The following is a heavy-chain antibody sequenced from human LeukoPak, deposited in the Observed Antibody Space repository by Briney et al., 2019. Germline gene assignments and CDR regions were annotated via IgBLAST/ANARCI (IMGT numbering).Heavy chain of an antibody. CDR3: AQDEGFSWHVWWDH. CDR2: ISDSGGNT. CDR1: GFTFSSYG. D-gene: IGHD3-16*01. V-gene: IGHV3-23*01. Sequence: PGGSLRLSCAASGFTFSSYGMSWVRQAPGKGLEWVSAISDSGGNTFYADSVKGRFTISRDTSKNTLCLQMNSLRAEDTAVYYCAQDEGFSWHVWWDHWGQGTLVTVSS. J-gene: IGHJ4*02.